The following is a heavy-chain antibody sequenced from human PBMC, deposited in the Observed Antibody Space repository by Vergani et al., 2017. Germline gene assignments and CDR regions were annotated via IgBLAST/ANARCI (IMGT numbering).Heavy chain of an antibody. CDR1: GGSISSYY. CDR3: ARDGAVDGFDY. V-gene: IGHV4-59*01. D-gene: IGHD6-19*01. Sequence: QVQLQESGPGLVKPSETLSLTCTVSGGSISSYYWSWIRQPPGKGLEWIGYIYYSGSTNYNPSLKSRVTISVDTSTNQFSLKLSSVTAADTDVYYCARDGAVDGFDYWGQGTLVTVAS. CDR2: IYYSGST. J-gene: IGHJ4*02.